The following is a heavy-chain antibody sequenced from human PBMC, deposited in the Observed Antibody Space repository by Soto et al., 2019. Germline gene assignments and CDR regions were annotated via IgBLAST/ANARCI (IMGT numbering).Heavy chain of an antibody. CDR2: VYFNGNT. Sequence: QLHLQESGPGLGKPAETRSLTGTVSGGSKSSIRYQGVWIRRPPGRGLEWIGKVYFNGNTYYNPSLKSRLTITVDTSNNQFSLKVTSVTAADTAVYYCARLSGSYNDRYFDSWGQGTLVTVSS. CDR1: GGSKSSIRYQ. CDR3: ARLSGSYNDRYFDS. D-gene: IGHD1-26*01. J-gene: IGHJ4*02. V-gene: IGHV4-39*01.